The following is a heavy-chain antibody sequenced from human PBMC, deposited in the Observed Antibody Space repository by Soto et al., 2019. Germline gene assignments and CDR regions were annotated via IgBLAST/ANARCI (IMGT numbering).Heavy chain of an antibody. J-gene: IGHJ6*02. CDR2: IIPIFRTA. CDR3: ARRYCISTSCHYYGMDV. Sequence: QVQLVQSGAEVKKPGSSVKVSCKASGGTFSTYTVSWVRQAPGQGLEWMGGIIPIFRTANYAQKFQGRVRVTEDESTSTAYMELSSLRSEDTAVYYCARRYCISTSCHYYGMDVWGQGTTVTVSS. D-gene: IGHD2-2*01. CDR1: GGTFSTYT. V-gene: IGHV1-69*12.